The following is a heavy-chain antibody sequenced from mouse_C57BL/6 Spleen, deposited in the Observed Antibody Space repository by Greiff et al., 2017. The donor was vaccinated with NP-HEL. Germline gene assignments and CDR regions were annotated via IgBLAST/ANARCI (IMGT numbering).Heavy chain of an antibody. CDR1: GFSFTTYA. Sequence: EVKVVESGGGLVQPKGSLKLSCAASGFSFTTYAMNWVRQAPGKGLEWVARIRSKSNNYATYYADSVKDRFTISRDDSESMLYLQMNNLETEDTAMYYCVRHGYFDYWGQGTTLTVSS. CDR3: VRHGYFDY. J-gene: IGHJ2*01. V-gene: IGHV10-1*01. CDR2: IRSKSNNYAT.